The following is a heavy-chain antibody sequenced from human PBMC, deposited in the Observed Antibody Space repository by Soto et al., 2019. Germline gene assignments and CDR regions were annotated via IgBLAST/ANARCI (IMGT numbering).Heavy chain of an antibody. V-gene: IGHV3-23*01. CDR1: GFTFSSYA. CDR3: AKDKSDTGIVGATSFDY. J-gene: IGHJ4*02. CDR2: ISGSGGST. Sequence: PGGSPRLSCAACGFTFSSYAMSWVRQAPGKGLEWVSAISGSGGSTYYADSVKGRFTISRDNSKNTLYLQMNSLRAEDTAVYYCAKDKSDTGIVGATSFDYWGQGTLVTVSS. D-gene: IGHD1-26*01.